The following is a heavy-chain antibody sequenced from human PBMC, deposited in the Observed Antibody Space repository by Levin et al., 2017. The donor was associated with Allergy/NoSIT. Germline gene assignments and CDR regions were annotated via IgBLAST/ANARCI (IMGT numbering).Heavy chain of an antibody. J-gene: IGHJ4*02. CDR2: IYYSGST. CDR3: ARDRHYDESSGPLGY. D-gene: IGHD3-22*01. Sequence: SETLSLTCTVSGGSISSGDYYWSWIRQPPGKGLEWIGYIYYSGSTYYNPSLKSRVTISVDTSKNQFSLKLSSVTAADTAVYYCARDRHYDESSGPLGYWGQGTLVTVSS. V-gene: IGHV4-30-4*01. CDR1: GGSISSGDYY.